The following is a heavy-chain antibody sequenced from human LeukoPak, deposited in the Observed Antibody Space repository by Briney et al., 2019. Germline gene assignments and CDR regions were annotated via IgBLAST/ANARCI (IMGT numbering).Heavy chain of an antibody. D-gene: IGHD6-19*01. CDR3: AREYSGSYDY. J-gene: IGHJ4*02. CDR2: IWYDGSNE. V-gene: IGHV3-33*01. CDR1: GFTFSTYG. Sequence: GGSLRLSCAASGFTFSTYGMHWVRQAPGKGLEWVAVIWYDGSNEYYADSVKGRFSISRDDSKNTLFLEMNSLRAEDTGVYYCAREYSGSYDYWGQGTLVTVSS.